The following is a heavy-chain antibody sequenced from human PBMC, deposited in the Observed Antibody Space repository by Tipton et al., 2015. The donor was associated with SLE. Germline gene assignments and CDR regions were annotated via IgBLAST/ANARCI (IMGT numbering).Heavy chain of an antibody. D-gene: IGHD3-10*01. J-gene: IGHJ4*02. CDR2: ISWDGGTT. Sequence: SLRLSCAASGFTFDDYGMHWVRQAPGKGLEWVSLISWDGGTTYYADSVKGRFTIFRYNSKNSLSLQMNSLRAEDTAVYHCARIHYYGSGSRDYWGQGTLVTVSS. V-gene: IGHV3-43D*04. CDR1: GFTFDDYG. CDR3: ARIHYYGSGSRDY.